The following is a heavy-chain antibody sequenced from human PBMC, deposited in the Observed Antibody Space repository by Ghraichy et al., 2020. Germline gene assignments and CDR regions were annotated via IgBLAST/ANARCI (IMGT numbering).Heavy chain of an antibody. CDR3: VRDLAWGAKFGLVKEHYMDV. Sequence: ASVKVSCKASGYTFSSYGISWVRQAPGQGLEWMGWISGYNGKTNYAQKVQGRVTMTTDTSTSTAYMELRSLKSDDTAVFYCVRDLAWGAKFGLVKEHYMDVWGKGTTVTVSS. CDR2: ISGYNGKT. D-gene: IGHD3-3*01. J-gene: IGHJ6*03. V-gene: IGHV1-18*01. CDR1: GYTFSSYG.